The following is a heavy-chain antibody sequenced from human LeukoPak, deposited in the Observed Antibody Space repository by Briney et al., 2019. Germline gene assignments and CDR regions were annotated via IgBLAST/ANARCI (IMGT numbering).Heavy chain of an antibody. CDR1: GYSFISFY. Sequence: ASMKVSCKASGYSFISFYIHWVRQAPGQGLEWMGVINPSGGSTAYAQQFQGRVTMTRDTSTSTVYMELSSLRSEDTAVYYCARHSLIGTTPFDYWGQGTLVTVSS. D-gene: IGHD1-20*01. CDR2: INPSGGST. V-gene: IGHV1-46*01. CDR3: ARHSLIGTTPFDY. J-gene: IGHJ4*02.